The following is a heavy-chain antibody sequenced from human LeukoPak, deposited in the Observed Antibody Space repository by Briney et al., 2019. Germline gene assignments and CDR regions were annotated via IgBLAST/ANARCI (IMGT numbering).Heavy chain of an antibody. D-gene: IGHD3-9*01. CDR3: ARNGELRYFDWLNFDS. CDR1: GGSIGSFY. V-gene: IGHV4-59*01. Sequence: PSETLSLTCSVSGGSIGSFYWSWIRQPPGKGLEWIGYVYFSGSTHYNPSLKSRVTISVDTSKNLFSLNLTSVTAADTAVYFCARNGELRYFDWLNFDSWGQGILVTVSS. CDR2: VYFSGST. J-gene: IGHJ4*02.